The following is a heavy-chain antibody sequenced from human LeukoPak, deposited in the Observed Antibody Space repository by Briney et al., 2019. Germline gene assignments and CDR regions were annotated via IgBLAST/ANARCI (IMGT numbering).Heavy chain of an antibody. J-gene: IGHJ4*02. D-gene: IGHD3-10*01. V-gene: IGHV1-8*01. Sequence: ASVKVSCKASRYTFTSYDINWVRQATGQGLEWMGWMNPNSGNTGYAQKFQGRVTMTRNTSISTAYMELSSLRSEDTAVYYCARGRPGSGSYAIDYWGQGTLVTVSS. CDR2: MNPNSGNT. CDR1: RYTFTSYD. CDR3: ARGRPGSGSYAIDY.